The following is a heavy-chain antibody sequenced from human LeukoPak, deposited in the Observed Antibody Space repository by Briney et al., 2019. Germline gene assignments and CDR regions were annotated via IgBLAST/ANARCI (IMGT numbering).Heavy chain of an antibody. CDR1: GGSISSGGNY. CDR2: IYSSGNT. D-gene: IGHD6-13*01. Sequence: TLSLTCTVSGGSISSGGNYWSWIRQHPGKGLEWIGYIYSSGNTYYNPSLKSRVTISIDTSKNQFSLKLSSVTAADTAVYYCARASHASSWLYWGQGTRLTVSS. V-gene: IGHV4-31*03. J-gene: IGHJ4*02. CDR3: ARASHASSWLY.